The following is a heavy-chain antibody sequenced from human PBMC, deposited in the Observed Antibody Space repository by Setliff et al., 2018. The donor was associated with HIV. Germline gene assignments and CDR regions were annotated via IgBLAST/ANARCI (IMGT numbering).Heavy chain of an antibody. V-gene: IGHV1-69*13. Sequence: ASVKVSCKAPGGTFSGYAFSWVRQASGQGFEWMGGSIPVFGTVNYGQKFLGRATITADESTNTSYMELTSLRSEDTAVYFCARDSHCSGPSCYSGGQFFDYWGQGTLVTVSS. CDR2: SIPVFGTV. CDR3: ARDSHCSGPSCYSGGQFFDY. D-gene: IGHD2-15*01. J-gene: IGHJ4*02. CDR1: GGTFSGYA.